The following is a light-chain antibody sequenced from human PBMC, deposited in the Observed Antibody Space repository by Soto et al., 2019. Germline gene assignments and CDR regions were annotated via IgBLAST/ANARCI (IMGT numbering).Light chain of an antibody. J-gene: IGKJ1*01. V-gene: IGKV1-39*01. CDR3: QQSYSTPL. CDR2: AAS. CDR1: QSIDRD. Sequence: DIQMTQSPSSLSASVGDRVTITCRASQSIDRDLNWYQHKPGTAPKLMISAASNLQSGVPSRFSGSGSGTDFTLTISSLQPEDFATYYCQQSYSTPLFGQGTKVEIK.